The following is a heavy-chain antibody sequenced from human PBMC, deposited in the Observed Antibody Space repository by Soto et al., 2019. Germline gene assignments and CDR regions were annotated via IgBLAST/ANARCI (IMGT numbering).Heavy chain of an antibody. CDR3: ARGLAVAGSYYYGMDV. CDR2: ISYDGSNK. V-gene: IGHV3-30-3*01. J-gene: IGHJ6*02. D-gene: IGHD6-19*01. Sequence: GSLRLSCAASGFTFSSYAMHWVRQAPGKGLEWVAVISYDGSNKYYADSVKGRFTISRDNSKNTLYLQMNSLRAEDTAVYYCARGLAVAGSYYYGMDVWGQGT. CDR1: GFTFSSYA.